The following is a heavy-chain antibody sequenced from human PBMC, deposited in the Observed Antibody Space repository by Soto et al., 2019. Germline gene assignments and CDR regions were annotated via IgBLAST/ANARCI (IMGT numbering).Heavy chain of an antibody. CDR1: GYSFTSYW. CDR2: IYPGDSDT. Sequence: PGEALKISCKGSGYSFTSYWIGWVLQMPGKGLEWMGIIYPGDSDTRYSPSFQGQVTISADKSISTAYLQWSSLKASDTAMYYCARFPTLASEYFQHWGQGTLVTVS. CDR3: ARFPTLASEYFQH. V-gene: IGHV5-51*01. J-gene: IGHJ1*01. D-gene: IGHD4-17*01.